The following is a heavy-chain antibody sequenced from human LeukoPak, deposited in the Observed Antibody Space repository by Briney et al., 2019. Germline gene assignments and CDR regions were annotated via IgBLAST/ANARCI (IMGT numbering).Heavy chain of an antibody. V-gene: IGHV1-18*01. D-gene: IGHD7-27*01. CDR2: ISAYNGNT. Sequence: ASVKVSCKASGYTFTSYGISWVRQAPGQGLEWMGWISAYNGNTNYAQKLQGRVTMTTDTSTGTAYMELRSLRSDDTAVYYCARAWGPTSYYYYGMDVWGQGTAVTVSS. CDR3: ARAWGPTSYYYYGMDV. CDR1: GYTFTSYG. J-gene: IGHJ6*02.